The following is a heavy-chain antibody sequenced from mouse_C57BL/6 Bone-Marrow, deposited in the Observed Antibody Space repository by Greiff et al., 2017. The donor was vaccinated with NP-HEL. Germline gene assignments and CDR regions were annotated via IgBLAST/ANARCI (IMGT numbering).Heavy chain of an antibody. D-gene: IGHD1-1*01. CDR3: ARICYYYSSWAY. CDR1: GYAFSSSW. J-gene: IGHJ3*01. Sequence: QVQLQQSGPELVKPGASVKISCKASGYAFSSSWMNWVKQRPGQGLEWIGRIYPGDGDTNYNGKFKGKATLTADKSSSTAYMQLSSLTSEDSAVYFCARICYYYSSWAYWGQGTLVTVSA. CDR2: IYPGDGDT. V-gene: IGHV1-82*01.